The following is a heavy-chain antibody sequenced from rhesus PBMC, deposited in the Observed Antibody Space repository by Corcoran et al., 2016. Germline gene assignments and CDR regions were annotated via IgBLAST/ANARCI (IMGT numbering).Heavy chain of an antibody. V-gene: IGHV4-169*02. Sequence: QLQLQESGPGLVKPSETLSVTCAVSGGSISSSYWSWIRQAPGKGLEWIGYNYGSGSSTNYNHSLKSRVTLSVDTSKNQLALKLSSVTAADTAVYYCASWVGANPGFDYWGQGVLVTVSS. J-gene: IGHJ4*01. CDR3: ASWVGANPGFDY. CDR1: GGSISSSY. CDR2: NYGSGSST. D-gene: IGHD1-44*02.